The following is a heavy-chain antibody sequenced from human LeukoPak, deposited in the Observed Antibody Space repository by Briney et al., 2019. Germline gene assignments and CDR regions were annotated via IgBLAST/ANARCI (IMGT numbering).Heavy chain of an antibody. D-gene: IGHD2-2*01. CDR2: ISGSGGST. CDR1: RFTFSSYA. J-gene: IGHJ4*02. Sequence: GGSLRLSCAASRFTFSSYAMSWVRQAPGKGLEWVSAISGSGGSTYYADSVKGRFTISRDNSKNTLYLQMNSLRAEDTAVYYCARRYCSSTSCVFDYWGQGTLVTVSS. CDR3: ARRYCSSTSCVFDY. V-gene: IGHV3-23*01.